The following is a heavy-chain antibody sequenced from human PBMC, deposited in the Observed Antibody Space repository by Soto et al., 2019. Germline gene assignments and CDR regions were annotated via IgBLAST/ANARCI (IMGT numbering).Heavy chain of an antibody. J-gene: IGHJ6*02. Sequence: EVQLVESGGGLVKPGGSLRLSCVASGFTVSSYSMNWVRQAPGTGLEWVSSISRSSNNIYYADSVKGRCTISRDNAKNSMYLQMNSLRAEDTALYYCARAIGTYYYGMDVWGQGTTVTVAS. CDR2: ISRSSNNI. V-gene: IGHV3-21*01. CDR1: GFTVSSYS. CDR3: ARAIGTYYYGMDV.